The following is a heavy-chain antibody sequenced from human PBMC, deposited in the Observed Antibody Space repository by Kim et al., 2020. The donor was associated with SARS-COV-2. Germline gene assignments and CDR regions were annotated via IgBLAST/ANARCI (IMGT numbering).Heavy chain of an antibody. D-gene: IGHD2-2*01. V-gene: IGHV3-23*01. Sequence: YADSVKGRFTISRDNSKNTVYLQMNSLRAEDTAVYYCAKDGAHSLARVGYWGQGTLVTVAS. CDR3: AKDGAHSLARVGY. J-gene: IGHJ4*02.